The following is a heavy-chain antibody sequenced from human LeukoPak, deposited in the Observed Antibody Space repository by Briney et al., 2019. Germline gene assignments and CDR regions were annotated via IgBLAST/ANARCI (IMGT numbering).Heavy chain of an antibody. CDR2: IDPSDSYT. J-gene: IGHJ6*02. CDR1: GYIFTSYW. D-gene: IGHD3-16*02. V-gene: IGHV5-10-1*01. CDR3: ARLPFYDYVWGSYRSYYYYYGMDV. Sequence: GESLKISCKGSGYIFTSYWIGWVRQMPGKGLEWMGRIDPSDSYTNYSPSSQGHVTISADKSISTAYLQWSSLKASDTAMYYCARLPFYDYVWGSYRSYYYYYGMDVWGQGTTVTVSS.